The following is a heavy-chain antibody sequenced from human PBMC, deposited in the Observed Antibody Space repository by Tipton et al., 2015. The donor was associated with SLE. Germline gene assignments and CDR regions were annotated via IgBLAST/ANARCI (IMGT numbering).Heavy chain of an antibody. V-gene: IGHV4-4*07. Sequence: TLSLTCTVSGGSISNHHWSWIRQSAGNRLEWIGRIYSSGSINYNPSLRVRVTMSLDTPKNQFSLKLTSVTAADTAVYYCARGAPSGYHFDCWGQGTLVTVSS. CDR3: ARGAPSGYHFDC. J-gene: IGHJ4*02. CDR2: IYSSGSI. CDR1: GGSISNHH. D-gene: IGHD3-22*01.